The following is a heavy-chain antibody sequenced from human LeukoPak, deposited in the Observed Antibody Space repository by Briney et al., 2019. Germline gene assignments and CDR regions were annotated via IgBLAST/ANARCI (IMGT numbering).Heavy chain of an antibody. CDR1: GFTSIAYA. Sequence: GGSLRLSCVGSGFTSIAYALSWVRQAPGKGLEWVSAISKSGDHTYYAASAKGRFTIYRDNSKNTQYLQMNSLRAEDTAVYYCATSWGPDTSAFRWGRDGMDVWGQGTTVIVS. D-gene: IGHD3-16*01. CDR2: ISKSGDHT. V-gene: IGHV3-23*01. J-gene: IGHJ6*02. CDR3: ATSWGPDTSAFRWGRDGMDV.